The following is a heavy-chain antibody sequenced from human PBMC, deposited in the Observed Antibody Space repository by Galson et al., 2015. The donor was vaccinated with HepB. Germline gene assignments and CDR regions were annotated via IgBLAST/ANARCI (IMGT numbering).Heavy chain of an antibody. Sequence: SLRLSCAASGFTFSSYSMNWVRQAPGKGLEWVSSISSSSSYIYYADSVKGRFTISRDNAKNSLYLQMNSLRAEDTAVYYCASGRDENYYDSRRIDYWGQGTLVTVSS. V-gene: IGHV3-21*01. CDR1: GFTFSSYS. D-gene: IGHD3-22*01. J-gene: IGHJ4*02. CDR3: ASGRDENYYDSRRIDY. CDR2: ISSSSSYI.